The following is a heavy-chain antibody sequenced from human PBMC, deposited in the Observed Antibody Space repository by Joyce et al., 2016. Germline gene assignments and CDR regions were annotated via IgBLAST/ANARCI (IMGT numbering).Heavy chain of an antibody. V-gene: IGHV3-30*18. CDR1: GLTFSKYG. D-gene: IGHD3-22*01. Sequence: QVQLVESGGGVVQPGGSLRVSCSVSGLTFSKYGFHWLRQAPGRGLDWVAVISFDGGKKYYADSVKGRFTVSRDNDKNTLYLQMDGLRPDDAAVHYCAKGGPLDSDGYYLVPFEYWGQGTLVTVAS. J-gene: IGHJ4*02. CDR3: AKGGPLDSDGYYLVPFEY. CDR2: ISFDGGKK.